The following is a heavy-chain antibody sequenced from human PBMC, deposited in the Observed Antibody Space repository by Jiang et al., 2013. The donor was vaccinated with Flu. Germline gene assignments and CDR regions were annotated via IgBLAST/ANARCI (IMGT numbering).Heavy chain of an antibody. Sequence: PGESLKISCTVSGYRFSGYWIAWVRHMPGKGFEWMGIIHPHDSETKYSPSFQGQVTMSVDRSINTAYLQWSSLKASDTAMYYCARSYCSGGSCYWYYLDYWGQGTLVTVSS. J-gene: IGHJ4*02. CDR2: IHPHDSET. CDR1: GYRFSGYW. D-gene: IGHD2-15*01. CDR3: ARSYCSGGSCYWYYLDY. V-gene: IGHV5-51*03.